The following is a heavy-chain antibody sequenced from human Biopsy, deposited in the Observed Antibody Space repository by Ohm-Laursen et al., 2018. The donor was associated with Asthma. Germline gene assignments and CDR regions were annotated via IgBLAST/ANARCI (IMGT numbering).Heavy chain of an antibody. V-gene: IGHV3-30*03. Sequence: LSCAASGFSFSRYGMHWVRQAPGKGLEWVAVISFDGSNKYYADSVKGRSTISRDNSKNTLYLQMNSLRAEDTAVYYCSREEPTSGWYQGSILRWGQGTLVTVSS. CDR3: SREEPTSGWYQGSILR. D-gene: IGHD6-19*01. J-gene: IGHJ4*02. CDR1: GFSFSRYG. CDR2: ISFDGSNK.